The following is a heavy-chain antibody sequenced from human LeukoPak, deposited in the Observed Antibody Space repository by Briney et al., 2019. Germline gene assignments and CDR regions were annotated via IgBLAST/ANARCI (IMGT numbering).Heavy chain of an antibody. Sequence: GTSLRLSCAASRFTFSRYAMSWGRQAPGKGLEWGSVVNNKGNIKYYADSVRGRFTISRDNSKNTLYLQMDSLRAEDTAVYYCAKDVRGGPIVGAGSVDYWGLGTLVTVSS. J-gene: IGHJ4*02. V-gene: IGHV3-23*03. CDR2: VNNKGNIK. D-gene: IGHD1-26*01. CDR3: AKDVRGGPIVGAGSVDY. CDR1: RFTFSRYA.